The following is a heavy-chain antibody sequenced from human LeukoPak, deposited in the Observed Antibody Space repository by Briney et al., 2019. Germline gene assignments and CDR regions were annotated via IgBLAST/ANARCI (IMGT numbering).Heavy chain of an antibody. CDR2: IYASGTT. J-gene: IGHJ4*02. CDR1: GASISSFF. Sequence: SETLSLTCTVSGASISSFFWTWIRHPAGKGLEWIGRIYASGTTNYNPSLKSRVTMSVDTSKNQFSLRLSSVTAADAAVYYCASYQGSAYFDNWGQGTLVTVSS. D-gene: IGHD3-16*02. CDR3: ASYQGSAYFDN. V-gene: IGHV4-4*07.